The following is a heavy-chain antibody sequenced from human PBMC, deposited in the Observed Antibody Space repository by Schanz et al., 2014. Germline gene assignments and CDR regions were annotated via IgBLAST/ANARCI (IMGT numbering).Heavy chain of an antibody. V-gene: IGHV3-23*04. J-gene: IGHJ4*02. CDR2: ISGSGGST. D-gene: IGHD6-6*01. Sequence: VQLVESGGGVVQPGRSLRLSCAAYGFTFSSYAMSWVRQAPGKGLEWLSGISGSGGSTYYADSVKGRFTISRDNSKITLYRQTNSRRADNAPVYYCAKDLLDGARMRVKHLDYWGQGTLVTVSS. CDR1: GFTFSSYA. CDR3: AKDLLDGARMRVKHLDY.